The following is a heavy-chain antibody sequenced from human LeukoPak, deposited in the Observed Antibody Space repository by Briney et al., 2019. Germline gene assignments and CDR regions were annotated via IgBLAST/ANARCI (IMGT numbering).Heavy chain of an antibody. D-gene: IGHD5-24*01. CDR3: ARPWQYYYYGMDV. J-gene: IGHJ6*02. V-gene: IGHV4-59*08. Sequence: SETLSLTYTVSGGSISSDYWSWIRQSPGKGLEWIGYIYYSRSTNYNPSFESRVTISKDTSKNQVSLKLSSVTAADTAVYYCARPWQYYYYGMDVWGQGITVTVSS. CDR1: GGSISSDY. CDR2: IYYSRST.